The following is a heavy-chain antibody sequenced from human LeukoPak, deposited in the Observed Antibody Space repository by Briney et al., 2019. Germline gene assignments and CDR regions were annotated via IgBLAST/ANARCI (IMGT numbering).Heavy chain of an antibody. CDR3: ARVTTNSYGSFPLDY. Sequence: SETLSLTCTVSGGSISSYYWSWIRQPPGKGLEWIGYIYYSGSTNYNPSLKSRVTISVDTSKNQFSLKLSSVTAADTAVYYCARVTTNSYGSFPLDYWGQGTLVTVSS. J-gene: IGHJ4*02. CDR1: GGSISSYY. D-gene: IGHD5-18*01. CDR2: IYYSGST. V-gene: IGHV4-59*01.